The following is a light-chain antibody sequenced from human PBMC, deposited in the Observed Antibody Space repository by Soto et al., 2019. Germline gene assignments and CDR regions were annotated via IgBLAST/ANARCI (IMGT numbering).Light chain of an antibody. CDR1: NSDVGGYNY. V-gene: IGLV2-8*01. CDR2: EVN. CDR3: SSYAGSNWYV. J-gene: IGLJ1*01. Sequence: QSVLTQPPSASGSPGQSVTISCNGTNSDVGGYNYVSWYQQYPGKAPKLIIYEVNERPSGVPDRFSGSKSGNTASLTVSGLQTADEADYYCSSYAGSNWYVFGTGTKLTVL.